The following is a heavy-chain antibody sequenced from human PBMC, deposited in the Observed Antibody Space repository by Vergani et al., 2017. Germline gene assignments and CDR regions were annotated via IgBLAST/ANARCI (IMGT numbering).Heavy chain of an antibody. CDR1: GFTFSSYA. CDR3: AKSAFSDYSALHHFYYMYV. CDR2: IGGSGVHT. V-gene: IGHV3-23*01. J-gene: IGHJ6*03. Sequence: EVQLLEPGGGLLQPGGPLRPSCAASGFTFSSYAMSWVRQAPGKGLEWVSLIGGSGVHTYYADSVKGLLTISRDNSKNTLYLQMNSLSAEDTAVYYCAKSAFSDYSALHHFYYMYVWGKGTTVTVSS. D-gene: IGHD4-17*01.